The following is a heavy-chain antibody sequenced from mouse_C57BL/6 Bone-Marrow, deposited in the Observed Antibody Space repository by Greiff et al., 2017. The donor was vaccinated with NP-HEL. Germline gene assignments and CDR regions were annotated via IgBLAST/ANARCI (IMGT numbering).Heavy chain of an antibody. J-gene: IGHJ2*01. CDR3: ARGGYGKGFFFDY. Sequence: QVQLQQPGAELVRPGSSVKLSCKASGYTFTSYWMDWVKQRPGQGLEWIGNIYPSDSETNYNQKFKDKATLTVDKSSSTAYMQLSSLTSEDSAVYYCARGGYGKGFFFDYWGQGTTLTVSS. D-gene: IGHD1-1*02. V-gene: IGHV1-61*01. CDR1: GYTFTSYW. CDR2: IYPSDSET.